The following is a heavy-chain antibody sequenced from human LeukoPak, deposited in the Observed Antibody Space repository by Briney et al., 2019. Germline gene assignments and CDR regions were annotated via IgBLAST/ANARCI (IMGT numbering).Heavy chain of an antibody. D-gene: IGHD3-10*01. V-gene: IGHV3-74*01. J-gene: IGHJ5*02. Sequence: GGSLRLSCAASGFIFSGYWMYWVRQAPGKGLVWVSRLNGDGSIANYADSVKGRFTVSRDNAKDTLFLQMNSLRVEDTAVYYCARDPRNLGLDPWGQGTLVTVSS. CDR3: ARDPRNLGLDP. CDR2: LNGDGSIA. CDR1: GFIFSGYW.